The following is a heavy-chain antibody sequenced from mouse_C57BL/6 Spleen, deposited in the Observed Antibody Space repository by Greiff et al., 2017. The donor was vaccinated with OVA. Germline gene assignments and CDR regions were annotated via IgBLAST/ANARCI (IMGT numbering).Heavy chain of an antibody. J-gene: IGHJ3*01. CDR2: ISNGGGST. V-gene: IGHV5-12*01. CDR3: ARQGGIYYGYDAWFAY. CDR1: GFTFSDYY. Sequence: EVQRVESGGGLVQPGGSLKLSCAASGFTFSDYYMYWVRQTPEKRLEWVAYISNGGGSTYYPDTVKGRFTISRDNAKNTLYLPMSRLKSEDTAMYYGARQGGIYYGYDAWFAYWGQGTLVTVSA. D-gene: IGHD2-2*01.